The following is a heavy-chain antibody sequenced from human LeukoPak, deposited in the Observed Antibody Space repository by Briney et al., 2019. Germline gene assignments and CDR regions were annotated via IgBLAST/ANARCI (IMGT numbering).Heavy chain of an antibody. D-gene: IGHD3-10*01. CDR3: AREAVTMVRGVITDY. J-gene: IGHJ4*02. CDR1: GGSISSSSYY. Sequence: SETLSLTCTVSGGSISSSSYYWGWIRQPPGKGLECIGSIYYSGSTYYNPSLKSRVTISVDTSKNQFSLKLSSVTAADTAVYYCAREAVTMVRGVITDYWGQGTLVTVSS. CDR2: IYYSGST. V-gene: IGHV4-39*02.